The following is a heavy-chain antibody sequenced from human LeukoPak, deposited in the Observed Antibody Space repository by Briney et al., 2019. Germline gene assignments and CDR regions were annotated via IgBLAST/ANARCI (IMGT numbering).Heavy chain of an antibody. CDR3: ATLKWTRPRPAATRGPNYYYGMDV. Sequence: ASVKVSRKVSGHTLTELSIHWVRQAPGKGLECMGGFDPEDGETIYAQKFQGRVTMTEDTAADTAYMELSSLRSEDTAVYYCATLKWTRPRPAATRGPNYYYGMDVWGQGTTVTVSS. V-gene: IGHV1-24*01. D-gene: IGHD1-26*01. J-gene: IGHJ6*02. CDR1: GHTLTELS. CDR2: FDPEDGET.